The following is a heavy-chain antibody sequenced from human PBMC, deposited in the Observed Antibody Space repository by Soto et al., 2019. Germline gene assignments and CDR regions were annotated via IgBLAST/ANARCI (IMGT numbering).Heavy chain of an antibody. CDR2: VYYSGTT. CDR1: GGSISSGPYY. J-gene: IGHJ4*02. CDR3: ARPTSFRSWSPASIDY. D-gene: IGHD6-13*01. Sequence: PSETLSLTCTVSGGSISSGPYYWGWIRQPPGKGLEWIGSVYYSGTTYYSPSLTSRVTISVDASKNQFYLKLNSVTAADTAVYYCARPTSFRSWSPASIDYWGQGTLVTVSS. V-gene: IGHV4-39*01.